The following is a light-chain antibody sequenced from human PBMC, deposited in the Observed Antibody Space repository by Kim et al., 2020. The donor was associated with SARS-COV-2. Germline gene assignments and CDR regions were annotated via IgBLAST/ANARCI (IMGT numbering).Light chain of an antibody. CDR3: QKYNFAPWT. J-gene: IGKJ1*01. Sequence: AAVGERVTITCRASQGISYHLAWYQQNPGKVPKLLIYAASALQSGVPSRFSGSGSGTDFTLTISSLQPEDVATYYCQKYNFAPWTFGQGTKVDIK. CDR1: QGISYH. V-gene: IGKV1-27*01. CDR2: AAS.